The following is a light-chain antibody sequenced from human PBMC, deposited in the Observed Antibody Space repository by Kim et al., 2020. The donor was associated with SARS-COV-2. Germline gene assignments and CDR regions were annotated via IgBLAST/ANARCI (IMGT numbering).Light chain of an antibody. J-gene: IGLJ2*01. CDR3: SSYTSSSNVV. Sequence: QSLTISCTGASSEVGAYNYVSWYQQHPGKAPKLMIYDVTNRPSGVSNRFSGSKSGNTASLTISGLQAEDEADYYCSSYTSSSNVVFGGGTKLTVL. V-gene: IGLV2-14*03. CDR2: DVT. CDR1: SSEVGAYNY.